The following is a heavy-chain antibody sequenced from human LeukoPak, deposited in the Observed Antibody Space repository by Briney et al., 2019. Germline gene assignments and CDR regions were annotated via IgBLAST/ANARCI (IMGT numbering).Heavy chain of an antibody. Sequence: SQTLSLTCTVSGGSISSGDYYWSWIRQHPGKGLEWIGYIYYSGSTYYNPSLKSRVTISVDTSKNQFSLKLSSVTAADTAVYYCARLYTTFRAFDIWAQGTMVTVSS. J-gene: IGHJ3*02. D-gene: IGHD2-2*02. CDR1: GGSISSGDYY. V-gene: IGHV4-31*03. CDR2: IYYSGST. CDR3: ARLYTTFRAFDI.